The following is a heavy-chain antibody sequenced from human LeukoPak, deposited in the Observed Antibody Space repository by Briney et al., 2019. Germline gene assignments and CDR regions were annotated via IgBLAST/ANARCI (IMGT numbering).Heavy chain of an antibody. D-gene: IGHD2-15*01. J-gene: IGHJ5*02. V-gene: IGHV3-7*01. CDR3: ARERRGRYCSGSSCDKNWFDP. CDR2: IKYDGSEK. CDR1: GFTFSSYW. Sequence: PGGSLRLSCEASGFTFSSYWVTWVRQAPGRGLEWVANIKYDGSEKYYLDSVKGRFTISRDNSKNTLYLQMNSLRAEDTAVYYCARERRGRYCSGSSCDKNWFDPWGQGTLVTVSS.